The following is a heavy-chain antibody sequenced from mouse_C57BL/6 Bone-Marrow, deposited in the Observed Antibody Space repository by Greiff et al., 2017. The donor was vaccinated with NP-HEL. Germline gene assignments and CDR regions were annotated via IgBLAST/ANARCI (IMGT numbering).Heavy chain of an antibody. CDR1: GFTFSSYT. CDR3: ERHYGNYWFGY. V-gene: IGHV5-12-2*01. CDR2: LITGGGST. D-gene: IGHD2-1*01. Sequence: EVKLVESGGGLVQPGGSLKLSCAASGFTFSSYTMSWVRQTPEKRLEWVAYLITGGGSTYYPDTVKGRFTISRENAKKTPYLQRSSLKYEDTDMYYCERHYGNYWFGYWGQGTLVTVSA. J-gene: IGHJ3*01.